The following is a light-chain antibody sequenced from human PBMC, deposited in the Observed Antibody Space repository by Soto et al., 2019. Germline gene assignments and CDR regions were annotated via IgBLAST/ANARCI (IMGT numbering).Light chain of an antibody. CDR1: QSVTISY. CDR3: QQYGTSPWT. Sequence: EVVLTQSPGTLSLSPGERAILSCRASQSVTISYLAWFQQKPGQAPRLLIYGARSRATGVPDRFSASGSGTDFSLTISRLEPEAFAVYYCQQYGTSPWTFGQGTKVDIK. V-gene: IGKV3-20*01. J-gene: IGKJ1*01. CDR2: GAR.